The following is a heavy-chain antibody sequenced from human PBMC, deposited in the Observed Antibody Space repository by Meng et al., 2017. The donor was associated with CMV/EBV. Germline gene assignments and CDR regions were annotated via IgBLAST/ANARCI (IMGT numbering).Heavy chain of an antibody. Sequence: GESLKISCTASGFTFGDYAMSWIRQAPGKGLEWVSYISSSGSTIYYADSVKGRFTISRDNAKNSLYLQMNSLRAEDTAVYYCARDKSEYYYYYGMDVWGQGTTVTVSS. CDR1: GFTFGDYA. CDR2: ISSSGSTI. J-gene: IGHJ6*02. V-gene: IGHV3-11*01. CDR3: ARDKSEYYYYYGMDV. D-gene: IGHD6-6*01.